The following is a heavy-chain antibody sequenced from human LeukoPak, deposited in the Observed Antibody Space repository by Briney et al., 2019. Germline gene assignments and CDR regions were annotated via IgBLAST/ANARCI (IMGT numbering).Heavy chain of an antibody. CDR2: ISYDGSNK. CDR3: AAPENYDFWSGYKN. CDR1: GFTFSSYG. J-gene: IGHJ4*02. D-gene: IGHD3-3*01. V-gene: IGHV3-30*03. Sequence: GSLRLPCAASGFTFSSYGMHWVRQAPGKGLGWVAVISYDGSNKYYADSVMGRFTISRDNSKNTLHLQMNSLRAEDTAVYYCAAPENYDFWSGYKNWGQGTLVTVSS.